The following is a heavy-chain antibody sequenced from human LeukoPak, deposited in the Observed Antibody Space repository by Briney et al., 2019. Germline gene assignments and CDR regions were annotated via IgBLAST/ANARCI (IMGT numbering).Heavy chain of an antibody. CDR1: GFTFSSYE. Sequence: GGSLRLSCAASGFTFSSYEMNWVRQAPGKGLEWVSYISSSGSTIYYADSVKGRFTISRDNAKNSVYLQMNSLRVEDTAVYYCAKVAKYYYGSETYYFFEHWGQGTPVTASS. V-gene: IGHV3-48*03. D-gene: IGHD3-10*01. CDR2: ISSSGSTI. CDR3: AKVAKYYYGSETYYFFEH. J-gene: IGHJ4*02.